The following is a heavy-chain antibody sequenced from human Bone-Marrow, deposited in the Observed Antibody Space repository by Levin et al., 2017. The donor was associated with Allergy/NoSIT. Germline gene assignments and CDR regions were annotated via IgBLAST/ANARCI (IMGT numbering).Heavy chain of an antibody. J-gene: IGHJ4*02. CDR1: GFTFSNYA. Sequence: GGSLRLSCAASGFTFSNYAISWVRQVPGKGLEWVSGISGRGDSTYDGDSVKGRFTISRDNSKNTIYLQMNSLRAEDTAVYYCAKDRDFYGSGSLGNWGQGTLVTVSS. CDR3: AKDRDFYGSGSLGN. CDR2: ISGRGDST. V-gene: IGHV3-23*01. D-gene: IGHD3-10*01.